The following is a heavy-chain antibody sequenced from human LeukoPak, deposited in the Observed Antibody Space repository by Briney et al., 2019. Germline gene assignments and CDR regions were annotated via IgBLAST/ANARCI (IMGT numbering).Heavy chain of an antibody. J-gene: IGHJ2*01. CDR1: GGSISTYS. Sequence: SETLSLTCTVSGGSISTYSWNWIRQPPGKGLEWIGYISYSGSTNFNPSLKSRVTISVDTSKNQFSLKLSSVTAADTAVYYCARDRFTDILTGYYYWYFDLWGRGTLVTVSS. CDR3: ARDRFTDILTGYYYWYFDL. V-gene: IGHV4-59*12. CDR2: ISYSGST. D-gene: IGHD3-9*01.